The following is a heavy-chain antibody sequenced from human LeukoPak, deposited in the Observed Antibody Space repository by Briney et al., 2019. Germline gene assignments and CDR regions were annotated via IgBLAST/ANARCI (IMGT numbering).Heavy chain of an antibody. D-gene: IGHD4-11*01. CDR1: GYTFTSYD. CDR2: MNPNSGNT. J-gene: IGHJ6*03. Sequence: ASVKVSCKASGYTFTSYDINWVRQATGQGLEWMGWMNPNSGNTGYAQKFRGRVTITRNTSISTAYMELSSLRSEDTAVYYCARAGNYAHYYYYYYMDVWGKGTTVTVSS. CDR3: ARAGNYAHYYYYYYMDV. V-gene: IGHV1-8*03.